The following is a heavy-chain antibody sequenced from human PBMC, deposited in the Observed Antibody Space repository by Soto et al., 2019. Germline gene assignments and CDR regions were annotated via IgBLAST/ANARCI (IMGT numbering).Heavy chain of an antibody. D-gene: IGHD1-26*01. Sequence: GGSLRLSCAASGFTFGTSELSWVRQAPGKGLEWVSYISSSGTTIHYADSVKGRFTISRDNAKNSLYLQMNSLRAADTAVYYCARWELLTGFDYWGQGTLVTVSS. CDR2: ISSSGTTI. V-gene: IGHV3-48*03. J-gene: IGHJ4*02. CDR3: ARWELLTGFDY. CDR1: GFTFGTSE.